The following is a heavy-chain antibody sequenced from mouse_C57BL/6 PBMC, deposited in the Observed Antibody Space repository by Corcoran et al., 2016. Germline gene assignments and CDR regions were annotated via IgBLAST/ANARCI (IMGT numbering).Heavy chain of an antibody. CDR3: ARYDYGSSYFDY. Sequence: EVQLQQSGPELVKPGASVKIPCKASGYTFTDYNMDWVKQSHGKSLEWIGDINPNNGGTIYNQKFKGKATLTVDKSSSTAYMELRSLTSEDTAVYYCARYDYGSSYFDYGGQGTTLTVSA. CDR1: GYTFTDYN. D-gene: IGHD1-1*01. J-gene: IGHJ2*01. CDR2: INPNNGGT. V-gene: IGHV1-18*01.